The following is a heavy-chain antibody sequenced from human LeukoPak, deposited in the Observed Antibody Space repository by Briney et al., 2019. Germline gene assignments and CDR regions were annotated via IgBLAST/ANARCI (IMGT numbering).Heavy chain of an antibody. CDR3: AKGGYCSSTSCYVGWFDP. D-gene: IGHD2-2*01. CDR1: GFTFSSYA. V-gene: IGHV3-30-3*01. Sequence: GRSLRLSCAASGFTFSSYAMHWVRQAPGKGLEWVAVISYDGSNKYYADSVKGRFTISRDNSKNTLYLQMNSLRAEDTAVYYCAKGGYCSSTSCYVGWFDPWGQGTLVTVSS. CDR2: ISYDGSNK. J-gene: IGHJ5*02.